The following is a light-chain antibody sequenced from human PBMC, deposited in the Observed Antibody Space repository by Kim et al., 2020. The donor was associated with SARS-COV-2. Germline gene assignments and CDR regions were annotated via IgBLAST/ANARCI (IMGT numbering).Light chain of an antibody. CDR1: QSLLHSNGYNY. CDR3: MQALQTPST. CDR2: LGS. V-gene: IGKV2-28*01. J-gene: IGKJ4*01. Sequence: DIVMTQSPLSLPVTPGEPASISCRSSQSLLHSNGYNYLDWYLQKPGQSPQLLIYLGSNRASGVPDRFSGSGSGTDFTQKISRVEADDVGVYYCMQALQTPSTFGGGTKVDIK.